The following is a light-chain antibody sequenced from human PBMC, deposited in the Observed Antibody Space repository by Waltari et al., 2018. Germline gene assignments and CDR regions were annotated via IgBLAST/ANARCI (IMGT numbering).Light chain of an antibody. CDR1: QSVSRY. Sequence: EIVLTQSPGTLSLSPGERATLSCRASQSVSRYLAWYQQKPGQAPRLLIYGASTRATGIPDRFSGSGSGTDFSLTISRLEPEDFAVYFCQHHVSLPATFGQWTKVEIK. CDR2: GAS. CDR3: QHHVSLPAT. V-gene: IGKV3-20*01. J-gene: IGKJ1*01.